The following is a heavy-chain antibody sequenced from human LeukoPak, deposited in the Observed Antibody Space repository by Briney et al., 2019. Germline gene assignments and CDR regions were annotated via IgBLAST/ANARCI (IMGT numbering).Heavy chain of an antibody. CDR2: INHSGST. Sequence: PSETLSLTCAVYGGSFSGYYWSWIRQPPGKGLEWIGEINHSGSTNYNPSLKSRVTISVDTSKNQFSLKLSSVTAADTAVYYCARGSQSLGYCSGGSCRAKIFDYWGQGTLGTVSS. V-gene: IGHV4-34*01. J-gene: IGHJ4*02. CDR3: ARGSQSLGYCSGGSCRAKIFDY. CDR1: GGSFSGYY. D-gene: IGHD2-15*01.